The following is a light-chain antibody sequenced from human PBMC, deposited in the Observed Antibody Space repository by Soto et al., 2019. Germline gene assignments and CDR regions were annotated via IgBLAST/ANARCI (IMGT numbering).Light chain of an antibody. CDR2: EVS. CDR3: SSYAGSNWV. Sequence: QSALTQPPSASGSPGQSVTISCTGTSSDVGGYNYVTWYQQHPGKAPKCMIYEVSKRPSGVPDRFSGSKSGNTASLTVSGLQADDEADYYCSSYAGSNWVFGGGTKLTVL. V-gene: IGLV2-8*01. J-gene: IGLJ3*02. CDR1: SSDVGGYNY.